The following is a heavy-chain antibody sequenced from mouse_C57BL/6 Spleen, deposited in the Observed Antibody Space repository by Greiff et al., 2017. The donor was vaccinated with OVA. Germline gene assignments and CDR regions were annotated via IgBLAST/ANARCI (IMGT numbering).Heavy chain of an antibody. V-gene: IGHV5-6*01. Sequence: EVHLVESGGDLVKPGGSLKLSCAASGFTFSSYGMSWVRQTPDQRLEWVATIHRGGSYTYYPDSVKERFTISTDNATNTMYLQMSSLKSEDTAMYYCARHDSSGSCYLDYWGQGTTLTVSS. J-gene: IGHJ2*01. CDR1: GFTFSSYG. CDR3: ARHDSSGSCYLDY. CDR2: IHRGGSYT. D-gene: IGHD3-2*02.